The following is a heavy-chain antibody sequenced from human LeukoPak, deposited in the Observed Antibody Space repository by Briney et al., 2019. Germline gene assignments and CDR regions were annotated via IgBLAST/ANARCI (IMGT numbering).Heavy chain of an antibody. D-gene: IGHD6-19*01. V-gene: IGHV4-61*08. CDR3: ARVVVVAGTGYFDY. CDR2: IYYSGST. Sequence: SETLSLTCTVSGGSISSGDYYWSWIRQPPGKGLEWIGYIYYSGSTNYNPSLKSRVTMSVDTSKNQFSLKLSSVTAADTAVYYCARVVVVAGTGYFDYWGQGTLVTVSS. J-gene: IGHJ4*02. CDR1: GGSISSGDYY.